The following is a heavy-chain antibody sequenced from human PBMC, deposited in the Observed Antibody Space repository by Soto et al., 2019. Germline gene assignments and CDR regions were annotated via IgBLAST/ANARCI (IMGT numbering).Heavy chain of an antibody. J-gene: IGHJ6*02. D-gene: IGHD3-10*01. CDR3: SRSGGRADYYHGMDG. Sequence: QVQLVQSGAEVKKPGSSVKVSCKASGGTFSSHGISWVRQAPGQGLEWMGGIIPIFGTANYAQKFQGRVKIIADESTSTGYMELSSRISADTSVYSCSRSGGRADYYHGMDGWGLCATVPVYS. CDR1: GGTFSSHG. V-gene: IGHV1-69*12. CDR2: IIPIFGTA.